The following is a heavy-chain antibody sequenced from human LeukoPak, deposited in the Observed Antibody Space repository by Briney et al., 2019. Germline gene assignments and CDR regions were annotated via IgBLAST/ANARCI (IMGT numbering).Heavy chain of an antibody. CDR2: MFHSGDT. CDR3: AKVGAYGDYARHDY. CDR1: GYSIRSGSY. D-gene: IGHD4-17*01. J-gene: IGHJ4*02. Sequence: SETLSLTCDVSGYSIRSGSYWGWIRQPPGKELEWIGCMFHSGDTYHNPSLKSRVTISADTSKNQFSLKLPSVTAADTAVYYCAKVGAYGDYARHDYWGQGTLVTVSS. V-gene: IGHV4-38-2*01.